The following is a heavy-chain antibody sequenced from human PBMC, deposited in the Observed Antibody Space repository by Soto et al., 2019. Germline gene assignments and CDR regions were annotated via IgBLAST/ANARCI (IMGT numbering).Heavy chain of an antibody. V-gene: IGHV3-13*05. Sequence: EVQLVESGGGLLQPGGSLRLSCEASGFTFRNYDMHWVRQGTGKGLEWFSGISAAGDPDNAESVEGRYTISGENAENTRLIQMNSLRVGDTAVYYRAGSAKVFYGLDDLGKGTTVIASS. CDR1: GFTFRNYD. CDR2: ISAAGDP. J-gene: IGHJ6*04. CDR3: AGSAKVFYGLDD.